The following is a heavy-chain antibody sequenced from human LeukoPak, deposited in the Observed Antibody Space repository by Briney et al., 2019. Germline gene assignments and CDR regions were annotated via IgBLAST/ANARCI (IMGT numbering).Heavy chain of an antibody. V-gene: IGHV1-3*01. J-gene: IGHJ4*02. CDR1: GYTFTSYA. CDR2: INAGNGYT. Sequence: ASVKVSCKASGYTFTSYAMHWVRQAPGQRLEWMGWINAGNGYTKYSQKFQGRVTITRDTSASTAYMELSSLRSEDTAVYYCSALYYDSSGYYPRDYWGQGTLVTVSS. D-gene: IGHD3-22*01. CDR3: SALYYDSSGYYPRDY.